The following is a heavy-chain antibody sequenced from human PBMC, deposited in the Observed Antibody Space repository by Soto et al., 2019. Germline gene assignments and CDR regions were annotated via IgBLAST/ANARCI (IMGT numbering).Heavy chain of an antibody. CDR3: ARDAGYYYDSSGYPTRTYFDY. V-gene: IGHV1-2*04. CDR1: GYTFTGYY. CDR2: INPNSGGT. Sequence: QVQLVQSGAEVKKPGASVKVSCKASGYTFTGYYMHWVRQAPGQGLEWMGWINPNSGGTNYAQKFQGWVTMTRDTSISTAYMELSRLRSDDTAVYYCARDAGYYYDSSGYPTRTYFDYWGQGTLVTVSS. J-gene: IGHJ4*02. D-gene: IGHD3-22*01.